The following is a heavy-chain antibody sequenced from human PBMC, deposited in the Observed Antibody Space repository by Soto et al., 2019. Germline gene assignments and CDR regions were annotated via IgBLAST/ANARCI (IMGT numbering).Heavy chain of an antibody. CDR1: GFTFSSYA. D-gene: IGHD3-3*01. Sequence: GGSLRLSCAASGFTFSSYAMHWVRQAPGKGLEWVAVISYDGSNKYYADSVKGRFTISRDNSKNTLYLQMNSLRAEYTAVYYCARGARETYFDFWSGYYTGESSGGLFDYWGQGTLVTVSS. CDR3: ARGARETYFDFWSGYYTGESSGGLFDY. V-gene: IGHV3-30-3*01. CDR2: ISYDGSNK. J-gene: IGHJ4*02.